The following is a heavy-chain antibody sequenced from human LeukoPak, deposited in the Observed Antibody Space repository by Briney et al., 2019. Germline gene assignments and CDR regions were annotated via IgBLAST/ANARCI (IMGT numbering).Heavy chain of an antibody. CDR2: INHSGST. V-gene: IGHV4-34*01. CDR1: GGSFSGYY. Sequence: SETLSLTCAVSGGSFSGYYWSWIRQPPGKGLEWIGEINHSGSTNYNPSLKSRATISVDTSKIQCSLKLSSVTAADTAVYYCAASRCRDGYNFCFYFWGQGTLVTVSS. D-gene: IGHD5-24*01. CDR3: AASRCRDGYNFCFYF. J-gene: IGHJ4*02.